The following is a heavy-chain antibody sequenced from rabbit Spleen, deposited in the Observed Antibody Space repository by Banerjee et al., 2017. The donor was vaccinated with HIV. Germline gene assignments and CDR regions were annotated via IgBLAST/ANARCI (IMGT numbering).Heavy chain of an antibody. Sequence: QEQLVESGGGLVQPGGSLKLSCKASGFDLSGYGVSWVRQAPGKGLEWIAYIDPVFGATYYATWVNGRFTISSQNAQTTVSLQLTSLTAADTATYFCVRGASSSGYYSLWGPGSLVTVS. CDR2: IDPVFGAT. CDR3: VRGASSSGYYSL. J-gene: IGHJ4*01. D-gene: IGHD1-1*01. V-gene: IGHV1S47*01. CDR1: GFDLSGYG.